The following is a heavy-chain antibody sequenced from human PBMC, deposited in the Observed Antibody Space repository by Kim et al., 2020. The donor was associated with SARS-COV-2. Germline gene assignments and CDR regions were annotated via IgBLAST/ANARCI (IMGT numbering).Heavy chain of an antibody. CDR3: AKDLRRTVLEQLVPDY. J-gene: IGHJ4*02. D-gene: IGHD6-13*01. V-gene: IGHV3-23*01. CDR1: GFTFSSYA. Sequence: GGSLRLSCAASGFTFSSYAMSWVRQAPGKGLEWVSAISGSGGSTYYADSVKGRFTISRDNSKNTLYLQMNSLRAEDTAVYYCAKDLRRTVLEQLVPDYWGQGTLVTVSS. CDR2: ISGSGGST.